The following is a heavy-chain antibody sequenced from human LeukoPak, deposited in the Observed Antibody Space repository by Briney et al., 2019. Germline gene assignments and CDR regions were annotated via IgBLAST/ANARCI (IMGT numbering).Heavy chain of an antibody. CDR1: GGSFSGYY. Sequence: SETLSLTCAVYGGSFSGYYWSWIRQPPGKGLEWIGEINHSGSTNYNPSLKSRVTISVDTSKNQFSLKLSSVTAADTAVYYCARATVPRPSIAARPTRGYYYYMDVWGKGTTVTVSS. J-gene: IGHJ6*03. V-gene: IGHV4-34*01. D-gene: IGHD6-6*01. CDR3: ARATVPRPSIAARPTRGYYYYMDV. CDR2: INHSGST.